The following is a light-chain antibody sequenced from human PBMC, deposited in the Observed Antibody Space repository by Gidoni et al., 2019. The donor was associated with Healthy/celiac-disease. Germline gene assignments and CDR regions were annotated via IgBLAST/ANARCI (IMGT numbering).Light chain of an antibody. J-gene: IGKJ5*01. CDR2: DAS. Sequence: IVLTQSPATLSLSPGERATLSCRASQSVSSYLAWYQQKPGQAPRLRIYDASNRATGIPARFSGSGSGTDFTLTISSLEPEDFAVYYCQQRSNWPPSITFGQGTRLEIK. V-gene: IGKV3-11*01. CDR1: QSVSSY. CDR3: QQRSNWPPSIT.